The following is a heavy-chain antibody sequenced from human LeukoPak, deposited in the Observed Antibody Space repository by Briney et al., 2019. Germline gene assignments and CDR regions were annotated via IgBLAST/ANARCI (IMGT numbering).Heavy chain of an antibody. Sequence: PGGSLRLSCAASGFTFSDYYMRWIRPAPGKGVEWVSYISSSGSTIYYADYVKGRFTISRENAKNSLYLQMNSLRAEDTAVYYCAREGGIAARPYYYYGMDVWGQGTTVTVSS. D-gene: IGHD6-6*01. J-gene: IGHJ6*02. V-gene: IGHV3-11*01. CDR3: AREGGIAARPYYYYGMDV. CDR2: ISSSGSTI. CDR1: GFTFSDYY.